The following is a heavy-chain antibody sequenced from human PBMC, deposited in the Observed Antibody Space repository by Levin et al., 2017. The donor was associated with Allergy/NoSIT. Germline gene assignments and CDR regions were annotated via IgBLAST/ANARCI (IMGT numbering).Heavy chain of an antibody. CDR2: IHHTGST. CDR1: GGSISNTNW. D-gene: IGHD1-1*01. V-gene: IGHV4-4*02. Sequence: SETLSLTCVVSGGSISNTNWWSWVRQPPGKGLEWIGEIHHTGSTNYNPSLISRVTISVDKSKNQFSLKLSSVTAADTAVYYCARNLDPDYYYYGMDVWAQGTTVTVSS. J-gene: IGHJ6*02. CDR3: ARNLDPDYYYYGMDV.